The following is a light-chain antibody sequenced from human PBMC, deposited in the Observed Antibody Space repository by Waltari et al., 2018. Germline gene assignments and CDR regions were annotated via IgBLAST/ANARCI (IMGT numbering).Light chain of an antibody. CDR2: GHN. J-gene: IGLJ2*01. V-gene: IGLV1-40*01. CDR1: SSNLGATYD. Sequence: QSVLTQPPSVSGAPGQRVTISCAGRSSNLGATYDVPWYQQLPGTAPKLLIYGHNNRPSGVPDRFSGSKSGTSASLAITGLQAEDEADYYCQSYDNRLSGVIFGGGTRLTVL. CDR3: QSYDNRLSGVI.